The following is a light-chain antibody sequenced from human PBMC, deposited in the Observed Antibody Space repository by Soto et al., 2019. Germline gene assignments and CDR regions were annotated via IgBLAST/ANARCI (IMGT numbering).Light chain of an antibody. Sequence: EIVLTQSPATLSLSPGERATLSCRASQSVNNYLAWYQQKPGQAPRLLIFDASNRATGIPARFSGSGSGTDFTHTIRSIEPEDSAVYSCHPRPPWLPGMYTFGQGTKLEIK. CDR1: QSVNNY. V-gene: IGKV3-11*01. CDR2: DAS. J-gene: IGKJ2*01. CDR3: HPRPPWLPGMYT.